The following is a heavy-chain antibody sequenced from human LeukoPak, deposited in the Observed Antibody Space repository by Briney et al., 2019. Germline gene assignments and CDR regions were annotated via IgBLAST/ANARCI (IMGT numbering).Heavy chain of an antibody. CDR3: AKDFSWVTRDL. V-gene: IGHV3-30-3*01. D-gene: IGHD2-21*02. Sequence: GGSLRLSCAASGFTFSSYAMHWVRQAPGKGLEWVAVISYDGSNKYYADSVKGRFTISRDNSKNTLYPQMNSLRAEDTAVYYCAKDFSWVTRDLWGRGTLVTVSS. J-gene: IGHJ2*01. CDR2: ISYDGSNK. CDR1: GFTFSSYA.